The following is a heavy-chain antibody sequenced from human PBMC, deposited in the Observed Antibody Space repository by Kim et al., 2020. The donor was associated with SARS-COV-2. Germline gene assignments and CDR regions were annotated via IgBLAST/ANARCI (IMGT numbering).Heavy chain of an antibody. D-gene: IGHD5-18*01. J-gene: IGHJ4*02. V-gene: IGHV4-4*01. Sequence: HYTPPLAGPVTISVDKSKTQFSLKLRSVTAADTAVYFCARKGYSYGYHFDYWGQGTLVTVSS. CDR3: ARKGYSYGYHFDY.